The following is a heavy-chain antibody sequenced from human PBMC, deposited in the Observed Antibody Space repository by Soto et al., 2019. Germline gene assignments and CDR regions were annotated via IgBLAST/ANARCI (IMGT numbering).Heavy chain of an antibody. V-gene: IGHV3-23*01. CDR2: ISGSGGST. Sequence: EVQLLESGGGLVQPGGSLRLSCAASGFTFSSYAMSWVRQAPGKGLEWVSAISGSGGSTYYADSVKGRFTISRDNSKNRLYLQMNSLRAEDTAVYYCAKRSPKFGEVPKYYYYYGMDVWGQGTTVTVSS. CDR3: AKRSPKFGEVPKYYYYYGMDV. CDR1: GFTFSSYA. D-gene: IGHD3-10*01. J-gene: IGHJ6*02.